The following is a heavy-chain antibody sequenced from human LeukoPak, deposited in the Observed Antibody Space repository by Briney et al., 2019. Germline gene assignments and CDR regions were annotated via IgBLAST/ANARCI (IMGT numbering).Heavy chain of an antibody. J-gene: IGHJ4*02. Sequence: GGSLRLSCAASGFTLDDYGMSWVRQAPGKGLEWVSGINWNGGSTGYADSVKGRFTISRDNAKNSLYLQMNSLRAEDTALYYCAHIAVAGNLGSFDYWGQGTLVTVSS. V-gene: IGHV3-20*04. CDR3: AHIAVAGNLGSFDY. D-gene: IGHD6-19*01. CDR2: INWNGGST. CDR1: GFTLDDYG.